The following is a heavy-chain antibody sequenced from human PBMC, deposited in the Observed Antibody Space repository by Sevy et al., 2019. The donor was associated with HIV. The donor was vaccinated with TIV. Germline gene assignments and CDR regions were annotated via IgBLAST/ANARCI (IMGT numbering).Heavy chain of an antibody. D-gene: IGHD3-22*01. J-gene: IGHJ4*02. Sequence: GGSLRLSCAASGFTFSSYAMSWVRQAPGKGLEWVSAISGSGGSTYYADSVKGRFTISRDNSKNTLYLQMNSLRAEDTAVYYCVRSEDYYDSSGLYYFDYWGQVTLVTVSS. V-gene: IGHV3-23*01. CDR3: VRSEDYYDSSGLYYFDY. CDR2: ISGSGGST. CDR1: GFTFSSYA.